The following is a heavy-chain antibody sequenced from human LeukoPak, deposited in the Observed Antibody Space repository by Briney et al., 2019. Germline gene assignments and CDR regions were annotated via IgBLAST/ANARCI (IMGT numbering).Heavy chain of an antibody. CDR2: IYYSGST. D-gene: IGHD3-10*01. CDR1: GGSNRRYY. V-gene: IGHV4-59*01. CDR3: ARSYGSGSYFDY. Sequence: SETLSLTCTVSGGSNRRYYWSWIRQPPGKGLEWIGYIYYSGSTNYNPSLKSRVTISVDTSKNQFSLKLSSVTAADTAVYYCARSYGSGSYFDYWGQGTLVTVSS. J-gene: IGHJ4*02.